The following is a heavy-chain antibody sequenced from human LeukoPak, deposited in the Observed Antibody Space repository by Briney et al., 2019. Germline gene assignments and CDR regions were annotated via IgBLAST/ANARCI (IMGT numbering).Heavy chain of an antibody. Sequence: GGSLRLSCVVSGFTFKTYSMNWVRQAPGKGLEWVSSISSGGTYVDYADSVKGRFTISRDNARNSLYLQMNSLRAEDTAVYYCAREYSGYDRWGQGTLVTVSS. CDR3: AREYSGYDR. V-gene: IGHV3-21*01. CDR2: ISSGGTYV. J-gene: IGHJ4*02. CDR1: GFTFKTYS. D-gene: IGHD5-12*01.